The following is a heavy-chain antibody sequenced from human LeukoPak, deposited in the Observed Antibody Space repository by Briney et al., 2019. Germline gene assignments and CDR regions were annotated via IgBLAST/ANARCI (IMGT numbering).Heavy chain of an antibody. CDR1: GGSFSACYYY. Sequence: SESLSLTCAVYGGSFSACYYYWSWIRQPPGRGLEWIGEISHSGSTNDNPSLKSRVTISIDTSKNQFSLRLSSVTAADTAVYYCARQGGGFWYFDLWGRGTLVTVSS. CDR3: ARQGGGFWYFDL. D-gene: IGHD6-25*01. CDR2: ISHSGST. J-gene: IGHJ2*01. V-gene: IGHV4-34*01.